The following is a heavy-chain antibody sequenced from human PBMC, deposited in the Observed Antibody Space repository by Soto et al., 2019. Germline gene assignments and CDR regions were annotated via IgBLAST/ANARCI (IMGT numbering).Heavy chain of an antibody. V-gene: IGHV1-8*01. CDR3: ARGLTTVTTVWFDP. J-gene: IGHJ5*02. CDR1: GYTFTSYD. Sequence: QVQLVQSGAEVKKPGASVKVSCKASGYTFTSYDINWVRQATGQGLEWMGWMNPNSGNTGYAQKFQGRVTMTRNTSISTAYMELSSLRTEDTAVYYCARGLTTVTTVWFDPWGQGTLVTVSS. CDR2: MNPNSGNT. D-gene: IGHD4-17*01.